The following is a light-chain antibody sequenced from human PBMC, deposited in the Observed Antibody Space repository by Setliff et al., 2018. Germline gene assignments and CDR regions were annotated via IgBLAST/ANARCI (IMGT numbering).Light chain of an antibody. CDR2: DAS. CDR1: QSVVTY. Sequence: ENVLKQSPAILSLSPGDRATLSCRASQSVVTYLAWYQQKPGQSPRLLIYDASNRAPGIPSRFSGSGSGTDFTLSISSLEPEDFAVYYCQQRTDWPPTFGGGTKVDIK. J-gene: IGKJ4*01. CDR3: QQRTDWPPT. V-gene: IGKV3-11*01.